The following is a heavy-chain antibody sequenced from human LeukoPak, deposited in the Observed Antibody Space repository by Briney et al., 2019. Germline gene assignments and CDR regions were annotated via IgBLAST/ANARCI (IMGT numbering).Heavy chain of an antibody. V-gene: IGHV3-23*01. J-gene: IGHJ4*02. Sequence: GGSLRLSCAASGFTFSSFAMSWVRQAPGKGLEWVSAISDSGGSTYYADSVKGRFTISRDNSKNTLSLQMNSLRAEDTAVYYCAKDFYEDTAMVDHWGQGILVTVSS. CDR3: AKDFYEDTAMVDH. CDR1: GFTFSSFA. CDR2: ISDSGGST. D-gene: IGHD5-18*01.